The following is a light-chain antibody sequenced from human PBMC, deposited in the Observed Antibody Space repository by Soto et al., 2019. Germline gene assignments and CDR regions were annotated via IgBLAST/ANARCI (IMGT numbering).Light chain of an antibody. CDR1: ESISNW. V-gene: IGKV1-5*03. J-gene: IGKJ1*01. CDR3: QQYNSYLWT. CDR2: KAS. Sequence: DIQMTQSPSTLSASVGDRVTITCRASESISNWLAWYQQKPGKAPKLLISKASSLETGVPSRFSGSGSGTEFTLTIISLQPDDFATYYCQQYNSYLWTFGQGTKVDIK.